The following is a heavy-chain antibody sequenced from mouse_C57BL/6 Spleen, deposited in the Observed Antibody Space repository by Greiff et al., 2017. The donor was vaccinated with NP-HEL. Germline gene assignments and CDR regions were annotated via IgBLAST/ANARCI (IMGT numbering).Heavy chain of an antibody. Sequence: QVQLQQPGAELVKPGASVKMSCKASGYTFTSYWITWVKQRPGQGLEWIGDIYPGSGSTNYNEKFKSKATLTVDTSSSTAYMQLSSLTSEDSAVYYCAREGRNPVPFDYWGQGTTLTVSS. J-gene: IGHJ2*01. CDR2: IYPGSGST. CDR1: GYTFTSYW. CDR3: AREGRNPVPFDY. V-gene: IGHV1-55*01.